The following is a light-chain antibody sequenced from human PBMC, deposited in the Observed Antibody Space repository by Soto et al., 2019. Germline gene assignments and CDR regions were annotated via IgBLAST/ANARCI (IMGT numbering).Light chain of an antibody. CDR1: QGISSA. CDR3: QQFQSYALT. CDR2: DAS. J-gene: IGKJ4*01. V-gene: IGKV1-13*02. Sequence: AIQLTQSPSSLSASVGGRVTITCRASQGISSALAWYQHKPGRAPRLLIYDASSLQSGVSSRFSGSGSGTDFTLTISSPQPEDFATYDCQQFQSYALTIGGGTKLEIK.